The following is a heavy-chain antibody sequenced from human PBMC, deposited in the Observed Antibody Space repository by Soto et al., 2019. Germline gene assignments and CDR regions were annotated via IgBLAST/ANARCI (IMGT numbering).Heavy chain of an antibody. CDR2: ISAYNGNT. Sequence: ASVKVSCKASGYTFTSYGISWVRQAPGQGLEWMGWISAYNGNTNYAQKLQGRVTMTTDTSTSTAYMELSSLRSEDTAVYYCARDVPAPAAVPFDPWGQGTLVTVSS. J-gene: IGHJ5*02. V-gene: IGHV1-18*01. CDR1: GYTFTSYG. CDR3: ARDVPAPAAVPFDP. D-gene: IGHD6-19*01.